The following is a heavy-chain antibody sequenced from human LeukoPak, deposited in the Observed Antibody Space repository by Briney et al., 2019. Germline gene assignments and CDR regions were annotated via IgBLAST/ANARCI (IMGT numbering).Heavy chain of an antibody. J-gene: IGHJ2*01. CDR3: AGYGGYWDWYFDL. D-gene: IGHD4-23*01. V-gene: IGHV4-59*02. CDR2: MYYSGST. CDR1: GGSVSSYY. Sequence: PSETLSLTCTVSGGSVSSYYWSWIRQPPGKGLEWIGYMYYSGSTNYNPSLKSRVTISIDTSKNQFSLKLNSVTAADTAVYYCAGYGGYWDWYFDLWGRGTPVTVSP.